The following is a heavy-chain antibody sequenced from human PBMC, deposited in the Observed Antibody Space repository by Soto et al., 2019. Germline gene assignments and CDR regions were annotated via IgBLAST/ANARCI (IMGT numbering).Heavy chain of an antibody. V-gene: IGHV3-23*01. CDR1: GFIFSDSA. CDR3: ANPPLPEANYNGMDV. J-gene: IGHJ6*02. Sequence: PGGSLRLSCAASGFIFSDSAMTWVRQAPGKGLEWVSGISGTGDTTYYADSVKGRFTIFRDNSKNTVYLQMNSLRAEDTAVYYCANPPLPEANYNGMDVWGQGTTVTVSS. CDR2: ISGTGDTT.